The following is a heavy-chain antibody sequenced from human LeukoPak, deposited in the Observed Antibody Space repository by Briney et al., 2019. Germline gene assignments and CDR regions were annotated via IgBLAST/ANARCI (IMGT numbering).Heavy chain of an antibody. Sequence: SETLSLTCTVSGGSISSSSYYWGWIRQPPGKGLEWIGSIYYSGSTYYNPSLKSRVTISVDTSKNQFSLKLSPVTAADTAVYYCARGQLLIPLDYWGQGTLVTVSS. CDR1: GGSISSSSYY. CDR2: IYYSGST. CDR3: ARGQLLIPLDY. J-gene: IGHJ4*02. D-gene: IGHD2-2*01. V-gene: IGHV4-39*07.